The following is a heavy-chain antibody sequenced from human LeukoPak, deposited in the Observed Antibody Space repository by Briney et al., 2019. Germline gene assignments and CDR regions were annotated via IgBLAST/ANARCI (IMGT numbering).Heavy chain of an antibody. V-gene: IGHV4-4*07. CDR2: IDTSGST. Sequence: SETLSLTCTVSGVSISHYYWTWIRQPAGGGLEWIGRIDTSGSTNYNPSLKSRVTMSPDTSNNQFSLNLMSVDAADTAVYYCARGQWQIDYWGQGILVTVSP. D-gene: IGHD6-19*01. CDR1: GVSISHYY. CDR3: ARGQWQIDY. J-gene: IGHJ4*02.